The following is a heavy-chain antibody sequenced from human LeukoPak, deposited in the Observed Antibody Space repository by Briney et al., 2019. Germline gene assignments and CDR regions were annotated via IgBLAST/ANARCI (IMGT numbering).Heavy chain of an antibody. CDR1: GFTFSSYS. CDR2: ISSSSSYI. V-gene: IGHV3-21*01. Sequence: GGSLRLSCAASGFTFSSYSMNWVRQAPGKGLEWVSSISSSSSYIYYADSVKGRFTISRDNAKNSLYLQMNSLRAEDTAVYYCARDSRDDFWSGYSLPYYYYGMDVWGQGTTVTVSS. J-gene: IGHJ6*02. D-gene: IGHD3-3*01. CDR3: ARDSRDDFWSGYSLPYYYYGMDV.